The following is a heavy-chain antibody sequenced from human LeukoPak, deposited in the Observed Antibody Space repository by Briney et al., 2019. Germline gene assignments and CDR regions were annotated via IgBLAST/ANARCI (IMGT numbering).Heavy chain of an antibody. J-gene: IGHJ4*02. CDR3: ARASLYDIFDY. CDR1: GYTFTSFF. D-gene: IGHD3-9*01. CDR2: INPSVGST. V-gene: IGHV1-46*01. Sequence: AAAKVSSKASGYTFTSFFLHCVRPAPGQGLGWRSLINPSVGSTRYPQKFQGRVTVTRDTSTSTVYMELSSLRREDTAVYFCARASLYDIFDYWGQGTLVTVSS.